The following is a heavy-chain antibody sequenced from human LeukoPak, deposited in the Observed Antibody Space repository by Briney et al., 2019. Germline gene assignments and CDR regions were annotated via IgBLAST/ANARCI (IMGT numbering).Heavy chain of an antibody. Sequence: PGGSLRLSCTASGFTVSSNYMSWVRQAPGKGLEWVSVIYSGGSTYYADSVKGRFTISRDNSKNTLYLQMSSLRAEDTAVYYCARDRTPNGMDVWGKGTTVTVSS. CDR1: GFTVSSNY. V-gene: IGHV3-53*01. CDR2: IYSGGST. CDR3: ARDRTPNGMDV. J-gene: IGHJ6*04.